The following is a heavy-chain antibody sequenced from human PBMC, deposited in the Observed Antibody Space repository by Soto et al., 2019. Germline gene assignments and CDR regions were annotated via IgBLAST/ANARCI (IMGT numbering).Heavy chain of an antibody. J-gene: IGHJ4*02. Sequence: SEALSVTCTVSVGSISSNYWTWIRQPPGKGLEWIGYVYNSGSTNYNPSLKSRVTISEDTSKSQFSLKVNSMTAADTAVYYCARYRREAVAGYTLDNWGQGILVTVS. CDR2: VYNSGST. D-gene: IGHD6-13*01. CDR1: VGSISSNY. V-gene: IGHV4-59*01. CDR3: ARYRREAVAGYTLDN.